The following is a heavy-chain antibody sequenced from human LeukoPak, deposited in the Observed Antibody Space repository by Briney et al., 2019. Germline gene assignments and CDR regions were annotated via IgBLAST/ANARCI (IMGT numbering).Heavy chain of an antibody. CDR2: INHSGST. CDR1: GGSFSGYY. CDR3: ARGPSRYCTNGVCYKGPYYFDY. D-gene: IGHD2-8*01. V-gene: IGHV4-34*01. J-gene: IGHJ4*02. Sequence: RPSETLSLTCAVYGGSFSGYYWSWIRQPPGKGLEWIGEINHSGSTNYNPSLKSRVTISVDTSKNQFSLKLSSVTAADTAVYYCARGPSRYCTNGVCYKGPYYFDYWGQGTLVTVSS.